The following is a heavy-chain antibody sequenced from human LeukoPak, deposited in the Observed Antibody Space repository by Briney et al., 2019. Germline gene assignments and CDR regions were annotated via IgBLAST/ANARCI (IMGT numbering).Heavy chain of an antibody. CDR3: ARGDWRFFGVGSAVDY. CDR1: GFFFGDFG. V-gene: IGHV3-21*06. D-gene: IGHD3-3*01. Sequence: GRSLRLSCAASGFFFGDFGMNWVRQSPGKGLEWVSSISPGSDFTYYADSMKGRFTISRDNAKSSLYLQMNSLRAEDTAVYYCARGDWRFFGVGSAVDYWGQGTLVTVSS. J-gene: IGHJ4*02. CDR2: ISPGSDFT.